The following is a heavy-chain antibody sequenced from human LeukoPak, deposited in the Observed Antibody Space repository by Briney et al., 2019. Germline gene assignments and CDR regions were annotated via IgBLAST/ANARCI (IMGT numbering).Heavy chain of an antibody. J-gene: IGHJ5*01. CDR1: GFTFSDYY. CDR2: SSTTGHQT. Sequence: PGGSLRLSCTASGFTFSDYYVNWIRQAPGKGLEWVSYSSTTGHQTNYADSVKGRFTIPRDHAKNSVYLQMNSLRAEDTAVYYCTRWACAGTSCYVLDSWGQGTPVTVSS. D-gene: IGHD2-2*01. CDR3: TRWACAGTSCYVLDS. V-gene: IGHV3-11*06.